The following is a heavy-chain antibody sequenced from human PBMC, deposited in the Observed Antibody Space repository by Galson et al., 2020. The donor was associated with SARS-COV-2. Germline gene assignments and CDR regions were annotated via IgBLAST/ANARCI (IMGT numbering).Heavy chain of an antibody. Sequence: ASVQVSCPASGYTFTSYYIHWVRQAPGQGLEWMGIISPSGGSTSYAQKFQGRVTMTSDTSTSTVYMELRSLRSEDTAVYYCASVSGATTDAFDIWGQGTMVPVSS. V-gene: IGHV1-46*03. CDR3: ASVSGATTDAFDI. D-gene: IGHD1-26*01. CDR2: ISPSGGST. CDR1: GYTFTSYY. J-gene: IGHJ3*02.